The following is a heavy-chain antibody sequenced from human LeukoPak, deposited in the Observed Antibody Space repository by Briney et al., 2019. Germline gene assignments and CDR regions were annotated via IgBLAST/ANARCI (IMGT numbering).Heavy chain of an antibody. CDR2: ISSSSSYI. D-gene: IGHD2-2*03. Sequence: GGSLRLSCAASGFTSSSYSMNWVRQAPGKGLEWASSISSSSSYIYYADSVKGRFTISRDNAKNSLYLQMNSLRAEDTAVYYCARWITSQNIVFDYWGQGNLVTVSS. CDR3: ARWITSQNIVFDY. CDR1: GFTSSSYS. J-gene: IGHJ4*02. V-gene: IGHV3-21*01.